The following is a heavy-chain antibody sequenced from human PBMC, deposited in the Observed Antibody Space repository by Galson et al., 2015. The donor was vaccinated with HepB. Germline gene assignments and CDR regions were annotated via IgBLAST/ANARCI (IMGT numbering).Heavy chain of an antibody. J-gene: IGHJ4*02. CDR1: GFTFSSYW. CDR3: ARDLEMATIMGY. CDR2: IKQDGSEK. Sequence: SLRLSCAASGFTFSSYWMSWVRQAPGKGLEWVTNIKQDGSEKYYVDSVKGRFTISRDNAKNSLYLQMNSLRAEDTAVYYCARDLEMATIMGYWGQGTLVTVSS. V-gene: IGHV3-7*03. D-gene: IGHD5-24*01.